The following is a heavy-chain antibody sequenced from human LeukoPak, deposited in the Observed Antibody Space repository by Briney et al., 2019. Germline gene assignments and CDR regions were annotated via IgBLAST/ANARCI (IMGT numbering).Heavy chain of an antibody. J-gene: IGHJ4*02. V-gene: IGHV3-48*04. CDR3: ARDFRYAFDN. D-gene: IGHD5-12*01. CDR1: GFTFSDYS. Sequence: PGGSLRLSCAASGFTFSDYSMNWVRQAPGKGLEWISYVGISSGNTKYADSVKGRSTISGDSAKNSVYLQMNSLRVEDTAVYYCARDFRYAFDNWGQGTLVTVSS. CDR2: VGISSGNT.